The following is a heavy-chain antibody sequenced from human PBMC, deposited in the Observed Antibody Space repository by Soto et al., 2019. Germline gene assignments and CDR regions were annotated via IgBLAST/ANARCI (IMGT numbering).Heavy chain of an antibody. V-gene: IGHV3-48*01. J-gene: IGHJ5*02. D-gene: IGHD6-13*01. Sequence: EVQLVESGGGLVQPGGSLRLSCAASGFTFSSYSMNWVRQAPGKGLEWVSYISSSSSTIYYADSVKGRFTISRDNAKNSLYLQMNSLRAEDTAVYYCAREYSSSWYGLNWFDPWGQGTLVTVSS. CDR1: GFTFSSYS. CDR2: ISSSSSTI. CDR3: AREYSSSWYGLNWFDP.